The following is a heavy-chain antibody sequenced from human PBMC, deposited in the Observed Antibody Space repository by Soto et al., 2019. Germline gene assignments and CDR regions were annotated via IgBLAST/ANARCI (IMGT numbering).Heavy chain of an antibody. Sequence: QVQLVESGGGVVQPGRSLRLSCAASGFTFSSYAMHWVRQAPGKGLEWVAVISYDGSNKYYADSVKGRFTISRDNSKNTLYLQMNSLRAEDTAVYYCARSNAYGGQESDYWGQGTLVTVSS. CDR1: GFTFSSYA. CDR2: ISYDGSNK. V-gene: IGHV3-30-3*01. D-gene: IGHD4-17*01. J-gene: IGHJ4*02. CDR3: ARSNAYGGQESDY.